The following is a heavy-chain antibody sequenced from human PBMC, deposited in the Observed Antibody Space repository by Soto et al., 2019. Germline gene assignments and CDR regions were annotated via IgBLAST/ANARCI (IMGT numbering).Heavy chain of an antibody. CDR2: ISGSGDST. CDR3: AKDRDGAAAGPTKFYGMDV. Sequence: EVQLLESGGGLVQPGGSLRLSCAASGFTFSSYAMSWVRQAPGKGLELVSVISGSGDSTYYADSVRGRFTISRDNSTNTLYLQRNTLRAADTAVYYCAKDRDGAAAGPTKFYGMDVWGQGTTVTVPS. D-gene: IGHD6-13*01. V-gene: IGHV3-23*01. CDR1: GFTFSSYA. J-gene: IGHJ6*02.